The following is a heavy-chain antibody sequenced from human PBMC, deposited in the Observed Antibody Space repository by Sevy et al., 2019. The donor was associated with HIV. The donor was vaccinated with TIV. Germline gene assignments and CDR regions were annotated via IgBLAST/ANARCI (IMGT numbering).Heavy chain of an antibody. CDR3: ARDKLGYCSGGSCYYYYGMDV. CDR1: GFTFSSYS. D-gene: IGHD2-15*01. V-gene: IGHV3-21*01. Sequence: GGSLRLSCAASGFTFSSYSMSWVRQAPGKGLEWVSSISSSSSYIYYADSVKGRFTISRDNAKNTLYLQMNSLRAEDTAVYYCARDKLGYCSGGSCYYYYGMDVWGQGTTVTVSS. CDR2: ISSSSSYI. J-gene: IGHJ6*02.